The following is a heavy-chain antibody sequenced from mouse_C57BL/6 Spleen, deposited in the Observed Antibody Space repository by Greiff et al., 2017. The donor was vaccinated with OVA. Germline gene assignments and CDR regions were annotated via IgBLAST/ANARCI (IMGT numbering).Heavy chain of an antibody. D-gene: IGHD1-1*01. CDR2: IDPNSGGT. Sequence: VQLQQPGAELVKPGASVKLSCKASGYTFTSYWMHWVKQRPGRGLEWIGRIDPNSGGTKYNEKFKSKATLTVDKPSSTAYMQLSSLTSEDSAVYYCARDELNGSSDFAYWGQGTLVTVSA. J-gene: IGHJ3*01. V-gene: IGHV1-72*01. CDR1: GYTFTSYW. CDR3: ARDELNGSSDFAY.